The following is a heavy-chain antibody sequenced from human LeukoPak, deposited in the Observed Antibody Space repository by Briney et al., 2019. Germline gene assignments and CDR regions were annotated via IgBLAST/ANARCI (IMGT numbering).Heavy chain of an antibody. CDR1: GYTFTNYG. D-gene: IGHD3-22*01. J-gene: IGHJ4*02. CDR3: ARDLADYYDSSGYYYPPGYFDY. Sequence: GASVKVSCKASGYTFTNYGISWVRQAPGQGLEWMGWISAYNGNTNYAQKLQGRVTMTTDTSTSTAYMELRSLRSDDTAVYYCARDLADYYDSSGYYYPPGYFDYWGQGTLVTVSP. V-gene: IGHV1-18*01. CDR2: ISAYNGNT.